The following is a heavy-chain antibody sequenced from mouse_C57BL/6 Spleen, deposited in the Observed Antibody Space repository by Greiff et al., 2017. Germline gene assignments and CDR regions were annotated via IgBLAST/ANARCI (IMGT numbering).Heavy chain of an antibody. V-gene: IGHV1-53*01. CDR1: GYTFTSYW. Sequence: QVQLQQPGTELVKPGASVKLSCKASGYTFTSYWMHWVKQRPGQGLEWIGNINPSNGGTNYNEKFKSKATLTVDESSSTAYMQLSSLTSEDSAVYYCARGGGWFPYYFDYWGQGTTLTVSS. CDR3: ARGGGWFPYYFDY. CDR2: INPSNGGT. D-gene: IGHD2-3*01. J-gene: IGHJ2*01.